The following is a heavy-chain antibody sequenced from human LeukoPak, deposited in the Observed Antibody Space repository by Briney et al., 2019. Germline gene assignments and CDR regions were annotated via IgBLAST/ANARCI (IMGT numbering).Heavy chain of an antibody. V-gene: IGHV3-15*01. CDR2: IKSKTDGGTT. D-gene: IGHD3-10*01. CDR3: TTGLWFGELFDDY. CDR1: EFTFSSYR. J-gene: IGHJ4*02. Sequence: GGSLRLSCAASEFTFSSYRMHWVRQAPGKGLEWVGRIKSKTDGGTTDYAAPVKGRFTISRDDSKNTLYLQMNSLKTEDTAVYYCTTGLWFGELFDDYWGQGTLVTVSS.